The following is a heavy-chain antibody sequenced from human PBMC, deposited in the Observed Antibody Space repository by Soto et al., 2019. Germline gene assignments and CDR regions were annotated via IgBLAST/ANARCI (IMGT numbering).Heavy chain of an antibody. CDR2: ISSYNGDT. V-gene: IGHV1-18*01. CDR3: ARDGVLRSFGELYY. Sequence: GASVKVSCKTSGYNFNNHGVTWVRQAPGQGLEWMGWISSYNGDTNYAQNLQDRVTMSIDTSKSTAHMELRSLRSDDTAVYYCARDGVLRSFGELYYWGQGTLVTVSS. J-gene: IGHJ4*02. CDR1: GYNFNNHG. D-gene: IGHD3-10*01.